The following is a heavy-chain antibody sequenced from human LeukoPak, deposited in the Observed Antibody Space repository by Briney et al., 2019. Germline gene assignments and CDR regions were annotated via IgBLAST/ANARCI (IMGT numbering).Heavy chain of an antibody. D-gene: IGHD6-19*01. CDR1: GGSISSGDYY. V-gene: IGHV4-61*08. Sequence: SETLSLTCTVSGGSISSGDYYWSWIRQPPGKGLEWTGFIYYSGSTNYNPSLKSRVTISLDTSKNQFSLKLNSVTAADTAVYYCARDGAVAGTFLDDNWFDPWGQGTLVTVSS. CDR2: IYYSGST. J-gene: IGHJ5*02. CDR3: ARDGAVAGTFLDDNWFDP.